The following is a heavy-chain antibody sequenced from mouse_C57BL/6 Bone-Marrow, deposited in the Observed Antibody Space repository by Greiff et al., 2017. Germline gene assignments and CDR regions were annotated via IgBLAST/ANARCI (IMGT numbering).Heavy chain of an antibody. D-gene: IGHD1-1*01. CDR1: GFTFNTYA. CDR2: IRSKSSNYAT. J-gene: IGHJ3*01. V-gene: IGHV10-3*01. Sequence: DVQLVESGGGLVQPKGSLKLSCAASGFTFNTYAMHWVRQAPGKGLEWVARIRSKSSNYATYYADSVKDRFTISRDDSQSMLYLQMNNLKTEDTAMYYCVRYYYGSSEAWFAYWGQGTLVTVSA. CDR3: VRYYYGSSEAWFAY.